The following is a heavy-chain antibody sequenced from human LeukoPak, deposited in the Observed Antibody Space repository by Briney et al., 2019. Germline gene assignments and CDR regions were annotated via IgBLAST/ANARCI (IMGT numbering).Heavy chain of an antibody. CDR3: ATPPGTTVY. CDR2: ISGGGGNT. J-gene: IGHJ4*02. D-gene: IGHD2/OR15-2a*01. Sequence: PGGSLRLSCAASGFTFSSYAMSWVRQALGKGLEWVSVISGGGGNTDYADSVKGRFTISRDNSRNTLYLQMNSLRADDTAVYYCATPPGTTVYWGQGTPVTVSS. CDR1: GFTFSSYA. V-gene: IGHV3-23*01.